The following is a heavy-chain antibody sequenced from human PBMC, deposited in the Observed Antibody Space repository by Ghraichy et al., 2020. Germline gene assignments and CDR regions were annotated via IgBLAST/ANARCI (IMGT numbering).Heavy chain of an antibody. V-gene: IGHV3-73*01. D-gene: IGHD4-11*01. CDR2: IRSKANSYAT. CDR3: TRRPVTTHNSVYYYYYMDV. J-gene: IGHJ6*03. CDR1: GFTFSGSA. Sequence: GGSLRLSCAASGFTFSGSAMHWVRQASGKGLEWVGRIRSKANSYATAYAASVKGRFTISRDDSKNTAYLQMNSLKTEDTAVYYCTRRPVTTHNSVYYYYYMDVWGKGTTVTVSS.